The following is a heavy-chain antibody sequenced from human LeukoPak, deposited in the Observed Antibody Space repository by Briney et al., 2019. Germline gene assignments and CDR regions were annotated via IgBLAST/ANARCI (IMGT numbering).Heavy chain of an antibody. CDR1: GDSVSSNSAA. CDR2: TYYRSKWYN. CDR3: ARAYSYYYYYMDV. D-gene: IGHD1-26*01. V-gene: IGHV6-1*01. Sequence: SQALSLTCAISGDSVSSNSAAWNWIRQSPSRGLEWLGRTYYRSKWYNDYAVSVKSRITINPDTSKNQFSLKLSSVTAADTAVYYCARAYSYYYYYMDVWGKGTTVTVSS. J-gene: IGHJ6*03.